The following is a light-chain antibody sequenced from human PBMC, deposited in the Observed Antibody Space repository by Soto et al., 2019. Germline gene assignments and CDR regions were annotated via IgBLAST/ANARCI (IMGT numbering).Light chain of an antibody. Sequence: EIVMTQSPATLSVSPGERATLSCRASQRVSSNLAWYQQKPGQAPRLLIYGASTRATGIPARFSGSGSGTEFTLTISSLQSADFAAYYCQQYNNWPALTFGGGTKVEIK. CDR2: GAS. CDR1: QRVSSN. V-gene: IGKV3-15*01. J-gene: IGKJ4*01. CDR3: QQYNNWPALT.